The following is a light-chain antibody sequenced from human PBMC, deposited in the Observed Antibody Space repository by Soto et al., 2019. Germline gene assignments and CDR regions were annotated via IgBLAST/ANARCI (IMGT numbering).Light chain of an antibody. J-gene: IGLJ2*01. CDR2: GVS. V-gene: IGLV2-14*01. Sequence: QSALTQPASVSGSPGQSITISCTGTSSDVGGYNSVSWYQQHPGKAPKLMIHGVSNRPSGVSNRFSGSKSGNTASLTISGLQDEDDPDYYSSSYTDSSTYVVFGGGTKLTVL. CDR1: SSDVGGYNS. CDR3: SSYTDSSTYVV.